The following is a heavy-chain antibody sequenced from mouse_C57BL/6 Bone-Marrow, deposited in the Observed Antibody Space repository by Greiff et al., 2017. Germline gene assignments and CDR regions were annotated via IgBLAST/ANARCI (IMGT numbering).Heavy chain of an antibody. CDR3: ARGYDFDYAMDY. D-gene: IGHD2-4*01. CDR1: GYTFTGYW. J-gene: IGHJ4*01. V-gene: IGHV1-9*01. CDR2: ILPGSGST. Sequence: QVQLKQSGAELMKPGASVKLSCKASGYTFTGYWIEWVKQRPGHGLEWIGEILPGSGSTNYNEKFKVKATFTADTSSNTSYMQLNSLTYEDSAVYYCARGYDFDYAMDYGGQGTSVTVSS.